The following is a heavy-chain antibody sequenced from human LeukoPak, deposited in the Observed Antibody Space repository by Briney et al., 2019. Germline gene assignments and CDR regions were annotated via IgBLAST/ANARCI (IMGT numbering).Heavy chain of an antibody. J-gene: IGHJ4*02. Sequence: PGGSLRRSCTASGFTFSTYSMNWVRQAPGKGLEWVASISDRGTYIYYADSVKGRLTISRDNAKNSLYLQMNSLRAEDTAVYYCANHLACGSTSCPPFDSWGQGTLVTVSS. CDR1: GFTFSTYS. V-gene: IGHV3-21*01. CDR3: ANHLACGSTSCPPFDS. CDR2: ISDRGTYI. D-gene: IGHD2-2*01.